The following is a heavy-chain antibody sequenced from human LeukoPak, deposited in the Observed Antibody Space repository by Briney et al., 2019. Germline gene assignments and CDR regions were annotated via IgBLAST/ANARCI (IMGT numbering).Heavy chain of an antibody. CDR1: GYTFTSYY. CDR3: ARVSSDYDSSGYYNDY. Sequence: ASVKVSCKASGYTFTSYYMHWVRQAPGQGLEWMGIINPSGGSTSYAQKFQGRVTMTRDTSTGTVYMELSSLRSEDTAVYYCARVSSDYDSSGYYNDYWGQGTLVTVSS. CDR2: INPSGGST. D-gene: IGHD3-22*01. J-gene: IGHJ4*02. V-gene: IGHV1-46*01.